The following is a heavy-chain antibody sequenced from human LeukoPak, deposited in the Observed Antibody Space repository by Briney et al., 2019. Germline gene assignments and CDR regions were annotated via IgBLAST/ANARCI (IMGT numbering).Heavy chain of an antibody. J-gene: IGHJ4*02. CDR2: ISSSGSTI. CDR3: ARDRAGYCSGGSCPYFDY. D-gene: IGHD2-15*01. CDR1: GFTFSSYE. Sequence: GGSLRLSCAASGFTFSSYEMNWVRQAPGKGLEWVSYISSSGSTIYYADSVKGRFTISRDNSKNSLYLQMNSLRAEDTAVYYCARDRAGYCSGGSCPYFDYWGQGTLVTVSS. V-gene: IGHV3-48*03.